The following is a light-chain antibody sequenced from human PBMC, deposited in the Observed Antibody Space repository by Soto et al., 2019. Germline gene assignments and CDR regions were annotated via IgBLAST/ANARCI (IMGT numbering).Light chain of an antibody. V-gene: IGKV3-20*01. J-gene: IGKJ1*01. CDR1: QSVRSNY. Sequence: IVLTQSPGTLSLSPGERATLSCRASQSVRSNYLAWYQQKPGQAPRLLIYGASSRATGIPDRFSGSGSGTDFTLTISRLEPEDFAVYYCQQYGSSPWTFGQGTKWIS. CDR2: GAS. CDR3: QQYGSSPWT.